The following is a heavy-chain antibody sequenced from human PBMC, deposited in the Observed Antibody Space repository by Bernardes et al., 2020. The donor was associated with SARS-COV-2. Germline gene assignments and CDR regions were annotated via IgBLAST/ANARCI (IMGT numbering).Heavy chain of an antibody. CDR3: ARGKKGYCSPTSCPSDF. CDR1: GFTFSAYN. V-gene: IGHV3-21*04. J-gene: IGHJ4*02. Sequence: GGSLRLSCAASGFTFSAYNFNWVRQAPGKGLEWVSSINSNSAYKFYTDSVEGRFTISRDNAKNSLSLQMNGLRAEDTAIYYCARGKKGYCSPTSCPSDFWGQGTLVTVSS. D-gene: IGHD2-15*01. CDR2: INSNSAYK.